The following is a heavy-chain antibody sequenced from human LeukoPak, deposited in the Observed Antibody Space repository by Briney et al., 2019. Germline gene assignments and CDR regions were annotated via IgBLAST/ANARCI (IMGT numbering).Heavy chain of an antibody. J-gene: IGHJ4*02. Sequence: SETLSLTCTVSGGSISSGGYYWRWIRQHPGKGLEWIGYIYYSGSTYYNPSLKSRVTISVDTSKNQFSLKLSSVTAADTAVYYCARVGYSSGWYPLDYWGQGTLVTVSS. V-gene: IGHV4-31*03. D-gene: IGHD6-19*01. CDR1: GGSISSGGYY. CDR3: ARVGYSSGWYPLDY. CDR2: IYYSGST.